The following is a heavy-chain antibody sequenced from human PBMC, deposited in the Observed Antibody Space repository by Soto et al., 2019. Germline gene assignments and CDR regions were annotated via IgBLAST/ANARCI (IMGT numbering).Heavy chain of an antibody. CDR3: ARSAGDSSGYYYFDY. D-gene: IGHD3-22*01. CDR2: IYYSGST. CDR1: GGSISSSSYY. Sequence: SGTLSLTCTVSGGSISSSSYYWGWIRQPPGKGLEWIGSIYYSGSTYYNPSLKSRVTISVDTSKNQFSLKLSSVTAADTAVYYCARSAGDSSGYYYFDYWGQGTLVTVSS. J-gene: IGHJ4*02. V-gene: IGHV4-39*01.